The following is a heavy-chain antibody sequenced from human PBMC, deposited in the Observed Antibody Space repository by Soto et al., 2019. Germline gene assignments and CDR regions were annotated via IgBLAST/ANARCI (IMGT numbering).Heavy chain of an antibody. J-gene: IGHJ4*02. CDR3: AKRFTLFGLNKRSPDADY. CDR2: ISFSGDNT. V-gene: IGHV3-23*01. Sequence: EVHLLESGGGMVQPGGSLRLSCAASGFTFSNHAMSWVRQTPGEGLEWVSGISFSGDNTYYADSVRGRFTVSRDNSMSTLYMQMNSLRADDTAVYYCAKRFTLFGLNKRSPDADYWGQGTLVTVSS. D-gene: IGHD3-3*01. CDR1: GFTFSNHA.